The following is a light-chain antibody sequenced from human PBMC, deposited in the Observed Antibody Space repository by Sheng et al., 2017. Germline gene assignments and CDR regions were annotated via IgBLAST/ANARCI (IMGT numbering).Light chain of an antibody. CDR1: SSDVGGYKY. J-gene: IGLJ1*01. CDR2: DVT. V-gene: IGLV2-14*01. Sequence: QSALTQPASVSGSPGQSITISCTGTSSDVGGYKYVSWYQQHAGKAPKLMIYDVTNRPSGVSNRFSGSKSGNTASLTISGLQAEDEADYYCSSYASSGILVFGTGTKVTVL. CDR3: SSYASSGILV.